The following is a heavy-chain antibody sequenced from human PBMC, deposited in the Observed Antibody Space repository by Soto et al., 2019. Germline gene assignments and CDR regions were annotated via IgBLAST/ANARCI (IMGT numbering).Heavy chain of an antibody. CDR2: IIVGTGQT. V-gene: IGHV1-58*02. J-gene: IGHJ3*02. CDR1: GYTFSDYY. D-gene: IGHD2-15*01. Sequence: SVKVSCKASGYTFSDYYIHWVRQAPGQGLEWIGWIIVGTGQTRSAQNLQERITITRDMSTSTAYMELSSLRSEDTAVYYCAAELYSGGRCCSFDIWGQGTTVTVSS. CDR3: AAELYSGGRCCSFDI.